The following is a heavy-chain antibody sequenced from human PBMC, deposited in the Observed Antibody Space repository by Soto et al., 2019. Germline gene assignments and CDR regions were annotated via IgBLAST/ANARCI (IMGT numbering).Heavy chain of an antibody. CDR1: GGSISTYY. Sequence: SETLSLTCSVSGGSISTYYWSWIRQPAGKGLEWIGRIDTSGNTNYNPSLKSRVTMSVDTSKKQFSLKLTSVTAADTAVYYCARYSSNWFQTEGMDVWGQGTTVTVSS. D-gene: IGHD6-13*01. CDR2: IDTSGNT. V-gene: IGHV4-4*07. J-gene: IGHJ6*02. CDR3: ARYSSNWFQTEGMDV.